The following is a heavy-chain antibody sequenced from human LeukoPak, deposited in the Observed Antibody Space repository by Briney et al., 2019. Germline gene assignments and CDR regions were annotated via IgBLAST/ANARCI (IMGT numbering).Heavy chain of an antibody. CDR2: IYPGDYDT. D-gene: IGHD4-23*01. Sequence: GESLKISCWGSGYSFTSYWLGWVRPLPGKGLEGKGIIYPGDYDTRLSPPLQGQVPIPPDQSHSTPYPAQSSLKASDTAMYYCARHDAYGGIDFDYWGQGTLVTVSS. CDR3: ARHDAYGGIDFDY. J-gene: IGHJ4*02. V-gene: IGHV5-51*01. CDR1: GYSFTSYW.